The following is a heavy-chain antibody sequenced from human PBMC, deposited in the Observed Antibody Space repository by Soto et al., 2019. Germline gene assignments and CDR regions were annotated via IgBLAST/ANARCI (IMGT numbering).Heavy chain of an antibody. J-gene: IGHJ4*02. CDR1: GFTFRSYA. D-gene: IGHD3-16*02. V-gene: IGHV3-23*01. CDR2: ISGSGGST. CDR3: AKDLEGGLMITFGGLIGRLDY. Sequence: EVQLLESGGGLVQPGGSLRLSCAASGFTFRSYAMSWVRQAPGKGLEWVPGISGSGGSTYYADSVKGRFTISRDNYKNALYQQMNSLGAEDTAVYYCAKDLEGGLMITFGGLIGRLDYWGQGTLVTVSS.